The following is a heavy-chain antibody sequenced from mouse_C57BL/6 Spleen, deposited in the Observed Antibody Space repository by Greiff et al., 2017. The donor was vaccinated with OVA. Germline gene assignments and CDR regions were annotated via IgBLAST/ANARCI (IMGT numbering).Heavy chain of an antibody. V-gene: IGHV1-53*01. D-gene: IGHD1-1*01. J-gene: IGHJ2*01. CDR3: ARGETDYHEDY. CDR1: GYTFTSYW. Sequence: QVQLQQPGTELVKPGASVKLSCKASGYTFTSYWMHWVKQRPGQGLEWIGNINPSNGGTNYNEKFKSKATLTVDKSSSTAYMQLSSLTSEDAAVDYCARGETDYHEDYWGQGTTLTVSS. CDR2: INPSNGGT.